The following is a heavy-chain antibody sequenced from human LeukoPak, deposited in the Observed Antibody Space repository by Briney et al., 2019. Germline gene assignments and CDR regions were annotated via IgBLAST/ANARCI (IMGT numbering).Heavy chain of an antibody. V-gene: IGHV3-23*01. Sequence: GGSLRLSCAASGFTFSSYAMSWVRRAPGKGLEWVSALSGSGGRTYYADSVKGRFTISRDNSKKTLYLQMNSLRAEDTAVYYCARDVYAAFDYWGQGTLVTVSS. D-gene: IGHD2/OR15-2a*01. CDR1: GFTFSSYA. CDR3: ARDVYAAFDY. J-gene: IGHJ4*02. CDR2: LSGSGGRT.